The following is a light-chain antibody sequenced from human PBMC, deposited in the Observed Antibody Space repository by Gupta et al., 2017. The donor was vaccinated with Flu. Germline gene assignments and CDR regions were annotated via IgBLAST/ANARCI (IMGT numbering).Light chain of an antibody. CDR1: SSNIEAGYD. V-gene: IGLV1-40*01. CDR2: GKI. J-gene: IGLJ1*01. Sequence: QSVVTLPLSVSGVPGQRVTISCTGSSSNIEAGYDIHCYQHLPGRAPKLLIYGKINRPSGVPDRFSGSKSGTSASLAITGLQAEDEADYYCQSYDSGLSGSVFRTGTKVSVL. CDR3: QSYDSGLSGSV.